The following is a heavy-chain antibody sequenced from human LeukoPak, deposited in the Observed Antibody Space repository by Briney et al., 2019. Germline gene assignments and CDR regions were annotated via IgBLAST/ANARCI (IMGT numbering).Heavy chain of an antibody. CDR2: INPNSGGT. Sequence: EASVKVSCKASGYTFTGYYMHWVRQAPGQGLEWMGRINPNSGGTNYAQKFQGRVTMTRDTSISTAYMELSRLRSDDTAVYYCASLINYYASRGYYYHYWVQGTLVTVSS. V-gene: IGHV1-2*06. J-gene: IGHJ4*02. D-gene: IGHD3-22*01. CDR3: ASLINYYASRGYYYHY. CDR1: GYTFTGYY.